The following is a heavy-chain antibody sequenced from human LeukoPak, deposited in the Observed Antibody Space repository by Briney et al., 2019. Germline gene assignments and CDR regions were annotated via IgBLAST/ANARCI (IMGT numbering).Heavy chain of an antibody. D-gene: IGHD4-17*01. CDR3: VTTVTKYYFDY. V-gene: IGHV5-51*01. J-gene: IGHJ4*02. Sequence: GESLKISCKGSGYSFTSYWIGWVRQMPGKGLEWMGIIYPGDSDTRYSPSFQGQVTISADKSISTAYLQWSSLKASDTAVYYCVTTVTKYYFDYWGQGTLVTVSS. CDR1: GYSFTSYW. CDR2: IYPGDSDT.